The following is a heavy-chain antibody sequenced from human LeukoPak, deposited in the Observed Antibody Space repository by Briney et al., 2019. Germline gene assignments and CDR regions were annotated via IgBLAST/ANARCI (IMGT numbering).Heavy chain of an antibody. CDR3: ARGGDGSIAAAGSDY. J-gene: IGHJ4*02. CDR1: GGSISRGGYS. D-gene: IGHD6-13*01. CDR2: IYSSGST. V-gene: IGHV4-61*02. Sequence: SETLSLTCAVSGGSISRGGYSWSWIRQPAGKGLEWIGRIYSSGSTNYNPSLKSRVTISVDTSKNQFSLKLSSVTAADTAVYYCARGGDGSIAAAGSDYWGQGTLVTVSS.